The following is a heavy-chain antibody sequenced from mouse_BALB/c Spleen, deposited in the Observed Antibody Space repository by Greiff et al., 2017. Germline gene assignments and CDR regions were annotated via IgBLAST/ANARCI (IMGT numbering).Heavy chain of an antibody. CDR1: GFSLTSYG. Sequence: QVQLKESGPGLVQPSQSLSITCTVSGFSLTSYGVHWVRQSPGKGLEWLGVIWSGGSTDYNAAFISRLSISKDNSKSQVFFKMNSLQANDTAIYYCARSPYGNYFAMDYWGQGTSVTVSS. D-gene: IGHD2-1*01. V-gene: IGHV2-2*02. CDR2: IWSGGST. CDR3: ARSPYGNYFAMDY. J-gene: IGHJ4*01.